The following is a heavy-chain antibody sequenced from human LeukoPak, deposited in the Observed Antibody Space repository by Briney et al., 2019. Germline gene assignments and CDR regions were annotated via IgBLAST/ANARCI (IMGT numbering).Heavy chain of an antibody. J-gene: IGHJ3*02. V-gene: IGHV4-38-2*02. Sequence: SETLSLTCTVSGYSISSGYYWGWIRQPPGKGLEWIGSMYHSGSTYYNPSLKSRVTMSVDTSKNQFSLKLSSVTAADTAVYYCARDPGYYGSGTRGAFDIWGQGTMVTVSS. CDR3: ARDPGYYGSGTRGAFDI. CDR2: MYHSGST. D-gene: IGHD3-10*01. CDR1: GYSISSGYY.